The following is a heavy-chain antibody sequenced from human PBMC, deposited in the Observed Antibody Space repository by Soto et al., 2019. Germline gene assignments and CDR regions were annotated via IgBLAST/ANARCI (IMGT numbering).Heavy chain of an antibody. D-gene: IGHD3-3*01. V-gene: IGHV1-3*01. CDR3: AREPRKCLITIFAVVMGWGPWFDD. J-gene: IGHJ5*02. CDR2: INAGNGNT. Sequence: ASVKVSCKASGYTFTSYAMHWVRQAPGQRLEWMGWINAGNGNTKYSQKFQGRVTITRDTSASTAYMELSSLRSEDTAVYYCAREPRKCLITIFAVVMGWGPWFDDWGQGTLVTVSS. CDR1: GYTFTSYA.